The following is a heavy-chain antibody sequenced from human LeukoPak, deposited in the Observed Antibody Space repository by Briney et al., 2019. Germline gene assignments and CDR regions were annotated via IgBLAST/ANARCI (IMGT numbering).Heavy chain of an antibody. CDR2: INPHNGGT. CDR1: GYTLNDYY. J-gene: IGHJ4*02. CDR3: ATDCGGDCYSRY. D-gene: IGHD2-21*02. Sequence: ASVKVSCKASGYTLNDYYLHWVRQAPGQGLEWMGWINPHNGGTKYAQRFQGRVTMTRDTSITTAYMELSRLKSDDTAVYYCATDCGGDCYSRYWGQGTPVTVSS. V-gene: IGHV1-2*02.